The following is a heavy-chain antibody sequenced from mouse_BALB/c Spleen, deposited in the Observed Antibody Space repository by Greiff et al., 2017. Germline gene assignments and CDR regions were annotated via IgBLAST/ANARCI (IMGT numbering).Heavy chain of an antibody. CDR3: ARGYRYDGSYAMDY. Sequence: DVQLQESGPGLVKPSQSLSLTCSVTGYSITSGYYWNWIRQFPGNKLEWMGYISYDGSNNYNPSLKNRISITRDTSKNQFFLKLNSVTTEDTATYYCARGYRYDGSYAMDYWGQGTSVTVSS. V-gene: IGHV3-6*02. J-gene: IGHJ4*01. CDR2: ISYDGSN. CDR1: GYSITSGYY. D-gene: IGHD2-14*01.